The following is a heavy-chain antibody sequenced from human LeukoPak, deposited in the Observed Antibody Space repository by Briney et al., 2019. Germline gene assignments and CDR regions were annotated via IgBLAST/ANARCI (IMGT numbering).Heavy chain of an antibody. D-gene: IGHD6-13*01. J-gene: IGHJ4*02. CDR2: IKQDGSEK. Sequence: GGSLRLSCAASEFTFSSSWMSWVRQAPGKGLEWVANIKQDGSEKYYVDSVKGRFIISRDSAKNSLYLQMNSLRAEDTAVYYCARGGSWYNFDYWGQGTLVTVSS. CDR3: ARGGSWYNFDY. V-gene: IGHV3-7*01. CDR1: EFTFSSSW.